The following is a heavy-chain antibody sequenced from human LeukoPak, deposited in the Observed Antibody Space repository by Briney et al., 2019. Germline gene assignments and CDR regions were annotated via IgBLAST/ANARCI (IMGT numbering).Heavy chain of an antibody. CDR3: ARNGSPRSFYYYYMDV. CDR2: INPNSGGT. Sequence: GASVRVSCKASGYTFTGYYMHWVRQAPGQGLEWMGWINPNSGGTNYAQKFQGRVTMTRDTSISTAYMELSRLRSDDTAVYYCARNGSPRSFYYYYMDVWGKGTTVTVSS. CDR1: GYTFTGYY. J-gene: IGHJ6*03. D-gene: IGHD1-1*01. V-gene: IGHV1-2*02.